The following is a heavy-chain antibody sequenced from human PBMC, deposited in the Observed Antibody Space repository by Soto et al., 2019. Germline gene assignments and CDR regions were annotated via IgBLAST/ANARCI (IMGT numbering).Heavy chain of an antibody. CDR1: GFTFSSYA. CDR3: AKGPWHLAHGHYFDY. Sequence: QVQVVESGGGVVQPGRSLRLSCAASGFTFSSYAMHWVRQAPGKGLEWVAGISYDGSTIYYVDSVKGRFTVYRDNSKNTLYLHMNSLRSEDTAVYSCAKGPWHLAHGHYFDYWGQGTLGSVSS. J-gene: IGHJ4*02. CDR2: ISYDGSTI. D-gene: IGHD5-12*01. V-gene: IGHV3-30*18.